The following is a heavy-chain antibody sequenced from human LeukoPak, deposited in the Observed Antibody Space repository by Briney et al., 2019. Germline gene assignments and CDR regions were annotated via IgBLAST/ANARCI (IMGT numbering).Heavy chain of an antibody. CDR3: ARFTVTNYYFDY. CDR1: GYTFTSYY. Sequence: GASVKASCKASGYTFTSYYMHWVRQAPGQGLEWMGIINPSGGSTSYAQKFQGRVTMTRDTSTSTVYMELSSLRSEDTAVYYCARFTVTNYYFDYWGQGTLVTVSS. V-gene: IGHV1-46*01. CDR2: INPSGGST. D-gene: IGHD4-17*01. J-gene: IGHJ4*02.